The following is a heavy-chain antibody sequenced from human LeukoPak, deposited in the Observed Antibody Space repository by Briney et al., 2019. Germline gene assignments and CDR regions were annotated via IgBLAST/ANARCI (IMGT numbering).Heavy chain of an antibody. Sequence: SETLSLTCAVSGVSISTNTWWSWVRQPPGKGLEWIGEIFHSESTNYNPSLQSRLTISLDKSQNQFSLRLTSMTAADTAAYYCAREIFGARAFEYWGQGILVTVSS. V-gene: IGHV4-4*02. J-gene: IGHJ4*02. CDR1: GVSISTNTW. CDR2: IFHSEST. D-gene: IGHD3-3*01. CDR3: AREIFGARAFEY.